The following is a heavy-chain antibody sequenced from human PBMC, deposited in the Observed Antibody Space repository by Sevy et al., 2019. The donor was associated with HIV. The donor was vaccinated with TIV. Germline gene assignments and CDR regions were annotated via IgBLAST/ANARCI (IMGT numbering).Heavy chain of an antibody. J-gene: IGHJ3*01. CDR3: ARHQTTAVLYAFDL. D-gene: IGHD2-21*02. Sequence: SETLSLTCTVSGGSISSYLWSWIRQPPGRGLEWIGYMYNTWSTNYNPSLKSRVTISLDTSKNQFSLKLSSVTAADTAVYYCARHQTTAVLYAFDLWGQGTMVIVSS. CDR2: MYNTWST. V-gene: IGHV4-59*08. CDR1: GGSISSYL.